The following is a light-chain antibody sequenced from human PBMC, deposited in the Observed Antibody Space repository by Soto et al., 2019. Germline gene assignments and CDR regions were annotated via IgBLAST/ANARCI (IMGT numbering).Light chain of an antibody. CDR3: SSYTGSDSYVI. V-gene: IGLV2-14*01. CDR1: SSDVGAYNY. J-gene: IGLJ2*01. CDR2: EVS. Sequence: QSVLTQPASVSGSRGQSITISCTGTSSDVGAYNYVSWYQHHPGKAPQPMIYEVSNRPSGVSNRFSGYKSGNTASLTISGLQAEHEADYYCSSYTGSDSYVIFGRGTKVTVL.